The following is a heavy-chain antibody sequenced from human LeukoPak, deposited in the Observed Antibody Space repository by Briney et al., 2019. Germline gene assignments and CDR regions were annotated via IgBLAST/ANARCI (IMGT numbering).Heavy chain of an antibody. D-gene: IGHD2-15*01. CDR3: AVGLGYCSGGSCYDY. J-gene: IGHJ4*02. V-gene: IGHV1-58*01. CDR2: IVVGSGNT. CDR1: GFTSTSSA. Sequence: ASVKVSCKASGFTSTSSAVQWVRQARGQRLEWIGWIVVGSGNTNYAQKFQERVTITRDMSTSTAYMELSSLRSEDTAVYYCAVGLGYCSGGSCYDYWGQGTLVTVSS.